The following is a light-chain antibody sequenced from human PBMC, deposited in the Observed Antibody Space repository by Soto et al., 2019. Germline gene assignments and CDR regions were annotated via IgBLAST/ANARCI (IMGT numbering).Light chain of an antibody. CDR1: QSVSTD. Sequence: VMTQSPPTLSVSPGERATLSCRANQSVSTDLAWYQQKPGQAPRLLIYGASTRATDVPARFSGGGSGTEFTLTISSLHSEDVAIYYCQQYNDWPPITFGPGTKVDIK. CDR2: GAS. V-gene: IGKV3-15*01. CDR3: QQYNDWPPIT. J-gene: IGKJ3*01.